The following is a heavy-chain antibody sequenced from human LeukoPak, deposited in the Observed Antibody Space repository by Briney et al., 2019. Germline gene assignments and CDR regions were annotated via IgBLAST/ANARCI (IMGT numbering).Heavy chain of an antibody. CDR2: IYSGGRT. CDR1: GFTVSSNY. Sequence: RGSLRLSCAASGFTVSSNYISWVRQAPGKGLEWVSVIYSGGRTYYADSVKGRFTISRDNSKNTLYLQMNSLRAEDTAVYYCARYTVTNHYFDYWGQGTLVTVSS. CDR3: ARYTVTNHYFDY. V-gene: IGHV3-66*01. J-gene: IGHJ4*02. D-gene: IGHD4-17*01.